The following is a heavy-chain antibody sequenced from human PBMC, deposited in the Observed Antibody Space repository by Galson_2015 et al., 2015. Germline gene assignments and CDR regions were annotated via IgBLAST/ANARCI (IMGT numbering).Heavy chain of an antibody. CDR2: IKQDGSEK. CDR1: GFTFPVYW. D-gene: IGHD3-3*01. CDR3: TRDTWNGYSSGGGLDY. V-gene: IGHV3-7*01. J-gene: IGHJ4*02. Sequence: SLRLSCAASGFTFPVYWMAWVRQAPGKGLEWVANIKQDGSEKYYVDSVEGRFTISRDNAKKSLYLDMTSLRADDTAIYYCTRDTWNGYSSGGGLDYWGQGTLVSVSS.